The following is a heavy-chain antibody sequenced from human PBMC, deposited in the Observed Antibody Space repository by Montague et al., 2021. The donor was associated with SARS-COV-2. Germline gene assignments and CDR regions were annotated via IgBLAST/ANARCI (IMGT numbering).Heavy chain of an antibody. CDR1: GGSMYIYGSHYY. V-gene: IGHV4-39*01. Sequence: SETLSLTCTVSGGSMYIYGSHYYWDWIRQPPGKGPEWIGTIFYTGSTIYNSSLKSRVTISIDTSKNQYSLELNSVTAADTAVYYCARRRLDFYDSRHWFDPWGQGALVTVPS. J-gene: IGHJ5*02. CDR3: ARRRLDFYDSRHWFDP. D-gene: IGHD3-22*01. CDR2: IFYTGST.